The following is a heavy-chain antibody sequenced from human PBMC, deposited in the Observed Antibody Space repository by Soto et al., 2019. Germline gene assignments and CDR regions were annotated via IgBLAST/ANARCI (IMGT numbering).Heavy chain of an antibody. Sequence: ASVKVSCKASGYTFTSYYMHWVRQAPGQGLEWMGIINPNSGSTTYAQKFQGRVTMTRDTSTSTVYMELTSLTSGDTAVYYCARQIYDSDTGPNFQYYFDSWGQGTPVTVS. V-gene: IGHV1-46*01. D-gene: IGHD3-22*01. CDR3: ARQIYDSDTGPNFQYYFDS. CDR1: GYTFTSYY. J-gene: IGHJ4*02. CDR2: INPNSGST.